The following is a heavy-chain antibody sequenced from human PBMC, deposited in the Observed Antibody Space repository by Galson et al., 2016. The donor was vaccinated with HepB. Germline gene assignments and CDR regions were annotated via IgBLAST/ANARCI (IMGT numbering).Heavy chain of an antibody. J-gene: IGHJ5*02. CDR3: VKDRRYGDYVGWFEP. CDR1: GFTFNSYA. CDR2: ISASGQTT. D-gene: IGHD4-17*01. Sequence: SLRLSCAASGFTFNSYAMSWVRQAPGKGLAWVAGISASGQTTFYADSVTGRFTISRDNSKNTLNLEMNKLRVDDTAVYYCVKDRRYGDYVGWFEPWGQGTPVIVSS. V-gene: IGHV3-23*01.